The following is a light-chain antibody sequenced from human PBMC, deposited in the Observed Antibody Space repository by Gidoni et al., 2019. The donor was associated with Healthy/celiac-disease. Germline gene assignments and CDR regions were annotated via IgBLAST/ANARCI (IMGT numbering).Light chain of an antibody. CDR2: DAS. CDR3: QQRSNRPYT. J-gene: IGKJ2*01. Sequence: DIVLTHPPATLSLSPGERATLSCRASQSVSSYLAWYQQKPGQAPRLLIYDASNRATGIPARFSGSGSGTDFTLTISSLEPEDFAVYYCQQRSNRPYTFGQGTKLEIK. V-gene: IGKV3-11*01. CDR1: QSVSSY.